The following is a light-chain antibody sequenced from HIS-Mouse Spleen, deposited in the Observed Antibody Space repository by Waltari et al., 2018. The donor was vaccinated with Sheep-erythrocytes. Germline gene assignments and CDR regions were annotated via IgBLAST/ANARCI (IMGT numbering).Light chain of an antibody. J-gene: IGKJ1*01. CDR3: QQYGSSPWT. Sequence: EIVLTQFPGTRSLSPGERATLPCRASQSVSSSYLAWYQQKPGQAPRLLIYGASSRATGIPDRFSGSGSGTDFTLTISRLEPEDFAVYYCQQYGSSPWTFGQGTKVEIK. CDR2: GAS. V-gene: IGKV3-20*01. CDR1: QSVSSSY.